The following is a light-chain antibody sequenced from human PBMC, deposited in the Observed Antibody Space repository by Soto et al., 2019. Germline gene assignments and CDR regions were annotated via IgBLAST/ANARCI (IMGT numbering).Light chain of an antibody. V-gene: IGKV1-8*01. CDR2: AAS. Sequence: AVLLTQSPSSFSASTGDRATITCRASQDIPNYLAWYQQVPGKAPKLLLYAASILQTGVPSRFSGSGSGTDFPLTIDGLQSEDFATYFCQHYYNYPWTFGQGTTVE. CDR1: QDIPNY. J-gene: IGKJ1*01. CDR3: QHYYNYPWT.